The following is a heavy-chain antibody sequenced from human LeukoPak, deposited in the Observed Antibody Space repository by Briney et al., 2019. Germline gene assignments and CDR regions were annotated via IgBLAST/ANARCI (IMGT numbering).Heavy chain of an antibody. D-gene: IGHD3-22*01. J-gene: IGHJ4*02. CDR1: GFTFSSYA. V-gene: IGHV3-23*01. CDR2: ISGSGGST. Sequence: PGGSLRLSCAASGFTFSSYAMSWVRQAPGKGLEWVSAISGSGGSTYYADSVKGRFTITRDNSKNTLYLQMNSLRAEDTAVYYCAKDAGYYDSSGLFDYWGQGTLVTVSS. CDR3: AKDAGYYDSSGLFDY.